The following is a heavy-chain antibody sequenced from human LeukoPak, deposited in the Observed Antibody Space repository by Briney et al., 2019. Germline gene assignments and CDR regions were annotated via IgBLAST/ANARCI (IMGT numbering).Heavy chain of an antibody. V-gene: IGHV4-34*01. Sequence: SETLSLTCAVYGGSFSGYYWSWIRQPPGKGLEWIGEINHSGSTNYNPSFKSRVTISVDTSKNQFSLKLSSVTAADTAVYYCARDLIGYFDYWGQGTLVTVSS. J-gene: IGHJ4*02. CDR3: ARDLIGYFDY. CDR2: INHSGST. CDR1: GGSFSGYY. D-gene: IGHD3-16*02.